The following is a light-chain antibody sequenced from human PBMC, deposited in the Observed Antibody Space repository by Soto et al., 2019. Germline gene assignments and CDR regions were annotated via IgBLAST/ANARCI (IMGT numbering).Light chain of an antibody. CDR3: QYSPLT. Sequence: EIVLTQSPGTLSLSPGERATLSCRASQSVSSSYLAWYQQQPGQAPRRLIYGASSRSTGIPDRFSGSGSWTDFTLTISRLEPEDCAVYYCQYSPLTFGQGTKVEIK. V-gene: IGKV3-20*01. J-gene: IGKJ1*01. CDR2: GAS. CDR1: QSVSSSY.